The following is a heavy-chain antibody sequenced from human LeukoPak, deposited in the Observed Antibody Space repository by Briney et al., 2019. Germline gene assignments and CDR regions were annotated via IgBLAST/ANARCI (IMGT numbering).Heavy chain of an antibody. Sequence: GGSLRRSCAASGFTFSSYAMSWVRQAPGKGLEWVSAISGSGGSTYYADSVKGRFTISRDNSKNTLYLQMNSLRAEDTAVYYCAKDRHYYDSSGYYYWNFDLWGRGTLVTVSS. V-gene: IGHV3-23*01. CDR3: AKDRHYYDSSGYYYWNFDL. CDR2: ISGSGGST. CDR1: GFTFSSYA. D-gene: IGHD3-22*01. J-gene: IGHJ2*01.